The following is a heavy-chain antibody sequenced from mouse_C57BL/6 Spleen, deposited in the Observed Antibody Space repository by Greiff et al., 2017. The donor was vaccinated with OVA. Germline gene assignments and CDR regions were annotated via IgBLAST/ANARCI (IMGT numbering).Heavy chain of an antibody. V-gene: IGHV5-6*01. Sequence: EVQVVESGGDLVKPGGSLKLSCAASGFTFSSYGMSWVRQTPDKRLEWVATISSGGSYTYYPDSVKGRFTISRDNAKNTLYLQMSSLKSEDTAMYYCARHERYFDYWGQGTTLTVSS. J-gene: IGHJ2*01. CDR1: GFTFSSYG. CDR3: ARHERYFDY. CDR2: ISSGGSYT.